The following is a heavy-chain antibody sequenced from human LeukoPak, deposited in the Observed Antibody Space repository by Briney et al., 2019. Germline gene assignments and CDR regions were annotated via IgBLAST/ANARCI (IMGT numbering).Heavy chain of an antibody. CDR2: IRFDGGDT. J-gene: IGHJ4*02. Sequence: GGSLRLSCAASGFTFNNYWMHWVRQAPGMGLVWVSSIRFDGGDTAYADSAKGRFTISRDNAKNTMFLQMNNLRAEDTAVYYCANLRSGYWGLGTLVTVSS. CDR3: ANLRSGY. D-gene: IGHD5-12*01. CDR1: GFTFNNYW. V-gene: IGHV3-74*01.